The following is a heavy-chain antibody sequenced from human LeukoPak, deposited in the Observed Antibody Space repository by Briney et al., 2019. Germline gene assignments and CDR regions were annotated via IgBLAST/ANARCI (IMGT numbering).Heavy chain of an antibody. CDR1: GFTVSSNY. V-gene: IGHV3-53*01. CDR3: ARSLRKIYDFWSGPYYFDY. J-gene: IGHJ4*02. CDR2: IYSGGST. Sequence: GGSLRLSCAASGFTVSSNYMSWVRQAPGKGLEWVSVIYSGGSTYYADSVKGRFTISRDNSKNTLYLQMNSLRAEDTAVYYCARSLRKIYDFWSGPYYFDYWGQGTLVTVSS. D-gene: IGHD3-3*01.